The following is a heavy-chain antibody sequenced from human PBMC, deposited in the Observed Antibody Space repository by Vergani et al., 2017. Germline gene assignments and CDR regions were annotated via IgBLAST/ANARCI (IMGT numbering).Heavy chain of an antibody. J-gene: IGHJ5*02. Sequence: QVQLVQSGAEVKKPGSSVKVSCKASGGTFSSYAISWVRQAPGQGLEWMGGIITIFGIANYAQKFQGRVTITADKSTSTAYMELSSLRSEDTAVYYCAGDPSLTYGGNFPFDPWGQGTLVTVSS. CDR2: IITIFGIA. CDR1: GGTFSSYA. D-gene: IGHD4-23*01. CDR3: AGDPSLTYGGNFPFDP. V-gene: IGHV1-69*17.